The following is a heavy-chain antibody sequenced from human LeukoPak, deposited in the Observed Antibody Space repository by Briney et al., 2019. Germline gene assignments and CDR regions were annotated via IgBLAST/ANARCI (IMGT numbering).Heavy chain of an antibody. V-gene: IGHV4-4*07. CDR1: GGSISYYY. D-gene: IGHD5-18*01. CDR2: IYTSGRT. Sequence: SETLSLTCTVSGGSISYYYWNWIRQPAGKGLEWIGRIYTSGRTYYNPSLKSRVSMSVDTSKNQFSLKLSSVTAADTAVYYCARVSGAIVNSYYFDYWGQGTLVTVSS. J-gene: IGHJ4*02. CDR3: ARVSGAIVNSYYFDY.